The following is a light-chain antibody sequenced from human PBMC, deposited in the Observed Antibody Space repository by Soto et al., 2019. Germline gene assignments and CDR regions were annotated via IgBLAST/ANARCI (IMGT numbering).Light chain of an antibody. CDR3: CSYAGTTTWV. CDR2: EVT. Sequence: QSALTQPASVSGSPGQSITISCTGTSSDVGSHNFVSWYQQRAGKAPKLIIFEVTKRPSGVSNLFSASKSGNTASLTISGVQAEDEADYYCCSYAGTTTWVFGGGTKLTVL. CDR1: SSDVGSHNF. V-gene: IGLV2-23*02. J-gene: IGLJ3*02.